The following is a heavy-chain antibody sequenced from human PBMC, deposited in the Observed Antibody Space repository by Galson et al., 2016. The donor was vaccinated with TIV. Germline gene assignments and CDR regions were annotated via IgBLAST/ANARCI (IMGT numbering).Heavy chain of an antibody. CDR2: IEPNRGDT. J-gene: IGHJ4*02. CDR1: GYKFIGYH. CDR3: ARGFGVLTGNYLPKDFDY. Sequence: SVKASCKASGYKFIGYHVHWVRQAPGQGLEWMGWIEPNRGDTNVAQKFRGRVTMTRDTSITTAYLELSGLRSDDTAVYYCARGFGVLTGNYLPKDFDYWGQGTLVTVSS. D-gene: IGHD3-9*01. V-gene: IGHV1-2*02.